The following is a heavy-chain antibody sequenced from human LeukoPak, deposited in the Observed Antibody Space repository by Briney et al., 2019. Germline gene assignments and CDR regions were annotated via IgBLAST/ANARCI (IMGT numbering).Heavy chain of an antibody. CDR3: ARGHHYIAAAGNFDY. CDR1: GGSFSGYY. CDR2: INDSGST. D-gene: IGHD6-13*01. J-gene: IGHJ4*02. V-gene: IGHV4-34*01. Sequence: SETLSLTCAVFGGSFSGYYWSWIRQPPGKGLEWIGEINDSGSTNNNPSLTSRVTISVDMSKNQFSLKLSSVTAADTAVYYCARGHHYIAAAGNFDYWGQGTLVTVSS.